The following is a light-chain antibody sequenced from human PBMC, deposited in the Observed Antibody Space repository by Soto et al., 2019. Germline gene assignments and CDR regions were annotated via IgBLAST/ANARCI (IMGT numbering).Light chain of an antibody. V-gene: IGKV1-27*01. CDR3: QKYNSAPP. Sequence: QMTQSPSSLSASVGDRVTITCRASRGISNYLAWYQQKPGKAPKLLIYAASTLQSGVPSRFSGSGSGTDFALTISSLQPEDVAIYYCQKYNSAPPFGQGTRLEIK. CDR1: RGISNY. CDR2: AAS. J-gene: IGKJ5*01.